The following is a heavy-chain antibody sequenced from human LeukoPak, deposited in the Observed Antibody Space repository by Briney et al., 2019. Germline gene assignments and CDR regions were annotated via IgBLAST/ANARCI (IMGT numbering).Heavy chain of an antibody. Sequence: PGGALGLSCAASGFTFSSYSMNWGRPAPGEGLGWGLSISSSSSYIYYADSVKGRFTISRDNAKNSLYLQMNSLRAEDTAVYYCARDLGYCSGGSCYDLWGQGTLVTVSS. D-gene: IGHD2-15*01. V-gene: IGHV3-21*01. CDR1: GFTFSSYS. CDR3: ARDLGYCSGGSCYDL. CDR2: ISSSSSYI. J-gene: IGHJ5*02.